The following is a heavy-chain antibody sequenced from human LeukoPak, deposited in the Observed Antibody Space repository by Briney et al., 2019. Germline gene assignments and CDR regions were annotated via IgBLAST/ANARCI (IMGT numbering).Heavy chain of an antibody. D-gene: IGHD3-9*01. CDR3: ARDHPPPYYDILTGYYGYYYYGMDV. CDR1: GFTFSSYG. V-gene: IGHV3-30*03. J-gene: IGHJ6*02. Sequence: PGRSLRLSCAASGFTFSSYGMHWVRQAPGKGLEWVAVISYDGSNKYYADSVKGRFTISRDNSKNTLYLQMNSLRAEDTAVYYCARDHPPPYYDILTGYYGYYYYGMDVWGQGTTVTVSS. CDR2: ISYDGSNK.